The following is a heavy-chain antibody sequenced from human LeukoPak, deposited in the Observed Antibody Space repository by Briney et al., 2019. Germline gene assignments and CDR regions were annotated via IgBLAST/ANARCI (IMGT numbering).Heavy chain of an antibody. Sequence: SVKVSCKTSRGTFSSYTICWVRQAPGQGLEWMGGTIPIFGTPHYAQKFQGRVTITADEAASTAYMELSSLRSEDTAVYYCARAHKDSGSYDYEYYMDVWGKGTTVTISS. D-gene: IGHD1-26*01. J-gene: IGHJ6*03. CDR3: ARAHKDSGSYDYEYYMDV. CDR2: TIPIFGTP. CDR1: RGTFSSYT. V-gene: IGHV1-69*13.